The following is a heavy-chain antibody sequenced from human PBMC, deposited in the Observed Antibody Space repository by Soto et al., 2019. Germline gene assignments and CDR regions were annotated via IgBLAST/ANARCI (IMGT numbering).Heavy chain of an antibody. Sequence: GGSLRLSCAASGFTFSSYAMSWVRQAPGKGLEWVSAISGSGGSTYYADSVKGRFTISGDNSKNTLYLQMNSLRAEDTAVYYCAKDLIPVYGDHGDAFDIWGQGTMVTVSS. CDR2: ISGSGGST. CDR1: GFTFSSYA. J-gene: IGHJ3*02. V-gene: IGHV3-23*01. D-gene: IGHD4-17*01. CDR3: AKDLIPVYGDHGDAFDI.